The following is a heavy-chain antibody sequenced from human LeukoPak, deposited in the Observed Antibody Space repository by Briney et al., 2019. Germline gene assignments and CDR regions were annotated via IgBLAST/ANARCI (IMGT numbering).Heavy chain of an antibody. V-gene: IGHV4-59*01. CDR2: IYYSGST. CDR1: GGSISSYY. D-gene: IGHD5/OR15-5a*01. J-gene: IGHJ4*02. Sequence: SETLSLTCTVSGGSISSYYWSWIRQPPGKELDGIGYIYYSGSTNYNPSLKSRVTISVDTSKNQFSLKLSSVTAADTAVYYCARGYSIWEYYFDYWGQGTLVTVSS. CDR3: ARGYSIWEYYFDY.